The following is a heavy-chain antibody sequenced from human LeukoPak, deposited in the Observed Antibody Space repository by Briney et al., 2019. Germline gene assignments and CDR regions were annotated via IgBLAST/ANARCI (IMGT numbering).Heavy chain of an antibody. J-gene: IGHJ4*02. D-gene: IGHD3-9*01. CDR3: VIWGDYDVLTGYYVPDY. CDR2: ITGSGTNR. CDR1: GFTFSNYA. Sequence: PGGSLRLSCVASGFTFSNYAMSWVRQPPGKGLEWVSAITGSGTNRYYADSLKGRFTTSRDNSKNTMFLQMNSLRHEDTAIYYCVIWGDYDVLTGYYVPDYWGQGTLVTVAS. V-gene: IGHV3-23*01.